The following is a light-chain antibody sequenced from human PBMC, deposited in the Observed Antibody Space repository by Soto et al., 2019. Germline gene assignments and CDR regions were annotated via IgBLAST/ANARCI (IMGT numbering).Light chain of an antibody. V-gene: IGKV1-39*01. Sequence: DLQMTQSPASLSASXXGRVXITRQASQSISSYLNWYQQKPGEAPKLXXYAASSLQSGVPSRFSGSGSGTDFTLTISSLQPEDFATYYCQQSYRTPPRTFGQGTKVDIK. CDR1: QSISSY. CDR3: QQSYRTPPRT. CDR2: AAS. J-gene: IGKJ1*01.